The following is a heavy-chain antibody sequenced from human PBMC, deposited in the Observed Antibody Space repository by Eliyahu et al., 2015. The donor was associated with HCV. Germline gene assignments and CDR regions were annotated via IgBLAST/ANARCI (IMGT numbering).Heavy chain of an antibody. CDR1: GFTFSDYY. D-gene: IGHD5-24*01. CDR2: ISNSGDTI. V-gene: IGHV3-11*01. J-gene: IGHJ4*02. CDR3: ARSLSTILKGSIGY. Sequence: QVQLVESGGGLVKPEGSLRLSCAASGFTFSDYYMSWIRQAPGKGLEWISYISNSGDTIHYAGSVKGRFTISRDNAKNSLYLQMNSLRADDTAVYYCARSLSTILKGSIGYWGQGTLVTVSS.